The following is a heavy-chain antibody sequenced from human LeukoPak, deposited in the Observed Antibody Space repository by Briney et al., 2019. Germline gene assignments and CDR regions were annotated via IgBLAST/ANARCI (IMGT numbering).Heavy chain of an antibody. J-gene: IGHJ6*03. D-gene: IGHD5/OR15-5a*01. CDR1: GFTFSSYS. V-gene: IGHV3-21*01. Sequence: GGSLRLSCAASGFTFSSYSMNWVRQAPGKGLEWVSSISSSSSYIYYADSVKGRFTISRDNAKNSLYLQMSSLRAEDSAIYYCARDPPLVSGPIYYYYYMDVWGKGTTVTVSS. CDR3: ARDPPLVSGPIYYYYYMDV. CDR2: ISSSSSYI.